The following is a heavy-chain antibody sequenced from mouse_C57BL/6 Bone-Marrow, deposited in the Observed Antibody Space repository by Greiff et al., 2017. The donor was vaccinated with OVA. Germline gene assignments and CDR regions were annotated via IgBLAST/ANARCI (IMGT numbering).Heavy chain of an antibody. CDR2: INPSSGYT. V-gene: IGHV1-4*01. Sequence: QVQLQQSGAELAIPGASVKMSCKASGYTFTSYTMHWVKQRPGQGLEWIGYINPSSGYTKYNQKFKDKATLTADKSSSTAYMQLSSLTSEDSAVYYCARWLLRKNFDYWGQGTTLTVSS. CDR3: ARWLLRKNFDY. CDR1: GYTFTSYT. J-gene: IGHJ2*01. D-gene: IGHD2-3*01.